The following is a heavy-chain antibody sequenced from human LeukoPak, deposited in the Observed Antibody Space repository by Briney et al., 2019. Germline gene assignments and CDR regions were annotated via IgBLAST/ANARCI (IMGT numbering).Heavy chain of an antibody. CDR1: GYIFTRYA. D-gene: IGHD2-21*01. CDR3: ARMGKHIVVVFRDYGMDV. Sequence: ASVKVSCKASGYIFTRYAMHWVRQAPGQRLGWMGWIDAGNGNTKYSQKFQDRVIITRDTSASTVYMELSSLRSEDTAVYFCARMGKHIVVVFRDYGMDVWGNGTTVTVSS. J-gene: IGHJ6*04. CDR2: IDAGNGNT. V-gene: IGHV1-3*01.